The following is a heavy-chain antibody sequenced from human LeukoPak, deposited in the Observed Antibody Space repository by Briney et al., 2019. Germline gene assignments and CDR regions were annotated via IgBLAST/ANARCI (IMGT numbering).Heavy chain of an antibody. V-gene: IGHV3-7*01. J-gene: IGHJ4*02. D-gene: IGHD1-26*01. Sequence: GGSLRLSCAAYGFTFSSYWVRWGRQAPGRGVEWVANIKQDGSEKYYVDSVKGRFTISRDNAKNSLYLQMNSLRAEDTAVYYCARDMGDYGDYWGQGTLVTVSS. CDR1: GFTFSSYW. CDR2: IKQDGSEK. CDR3: ARDMGDYGDY.